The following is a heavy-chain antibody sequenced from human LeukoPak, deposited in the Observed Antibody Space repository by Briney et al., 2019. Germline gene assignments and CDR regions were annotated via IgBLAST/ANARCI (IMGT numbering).Heavy chain of an antibody. D-gene: IGHD6-19*01. CDR2: ISAYNGAT. V-gene: IGHV1-18*01. CDR1: GYTFTSYG. J-gene: IGHJ4*02. CDR3: ARSPSSSGWYADY. Sequence: GASVKVSCKASGYTFTSYGISWVRKAPGKGLEWMGWISAYNGATNYAQKLQGRVTMTTDTSANTAYMELRSLTSDDTAVYYCARSPSSSGWYADYWGLGTLVTVSS.